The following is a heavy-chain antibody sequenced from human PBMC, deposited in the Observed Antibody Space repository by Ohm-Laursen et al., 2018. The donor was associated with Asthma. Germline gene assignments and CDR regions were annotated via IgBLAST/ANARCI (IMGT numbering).Heavy chain of an antibody. CDR1: GYTLTSYA. Sequence: ASVKVSCKVSGYTLTSYAMNWVRQVPGHGLEWMGWINTNTGKPTYAQGFTGRFVFSLDTSVSTAYLQISSLKAEDTAVYYCARIYCSSTSCYSDYWGQGTLVTVSS. CDR3: ARIYCSSTSCYSDY. J-gene: IGHJ4*02. CDR2: INTNTGKP. V-gene: IGHV7-4-1*02. D-gene: IGHD2-2*01.